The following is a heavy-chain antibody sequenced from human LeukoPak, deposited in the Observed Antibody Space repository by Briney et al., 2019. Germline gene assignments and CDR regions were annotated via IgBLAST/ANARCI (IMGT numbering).Heavy chain of an antibody. J-gene: IGHJ6*03. CDR2: INSDGSST. CDR1: GFTLSSYW. Sequence: PGGSLRLSCAASGFTLSSYWMHWVRQAPGKGLVWVSHINSDGSSTSYADSVKGRFTISRDNAKNTLYLQMNSLRAEDTAVYYCARDHRGSGSRYYYHYMDVWGKGATAT. D-gene: IGHD3-10*01. CDR3: ARDHRGSGSRYYYHYMDV. V-gene: IGHV3-74*01.